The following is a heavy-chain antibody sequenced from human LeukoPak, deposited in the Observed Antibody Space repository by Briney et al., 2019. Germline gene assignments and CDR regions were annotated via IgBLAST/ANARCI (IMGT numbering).Heavy chain of an antibody. Sequence: SQTLSLTCAISGDSVSSNSAAWNWIRQSPSRGLEWLGRTYYRSKWYIEYAGSVKSRARISPDTSKNQFSLQLNSVTPEDSAVYYCARTHGYIDYWGQGTLVAVSS. CDR3: ARTHGYIDY. CDR2: TYYRSKWYI. V-gene: IGHV6-1*01. J-gene: IGHJ4*02. D-gene: IGHD2-8*01. CDR1: GDSVSSNSAA.